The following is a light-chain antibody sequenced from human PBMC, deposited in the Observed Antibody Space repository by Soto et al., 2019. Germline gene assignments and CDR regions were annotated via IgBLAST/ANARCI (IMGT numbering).Light chain of an antibody. J-gene: IGKJ5*01. CDR2: GAS. V-gene: IGKV3D-20*02. CDR3: QQRSNWPLPIT. Sequence: EIVLTQSPGTLYLSPGETAALSCRASQNVDDSHLAWYQLRPGQVPRLLIYGASTRATGIPDRFTGSGSGRDFSLTIRGLKPEDFAVYYCQQRSNWPLPITFGQGTRLESK. CDR1: QNVDDSH.